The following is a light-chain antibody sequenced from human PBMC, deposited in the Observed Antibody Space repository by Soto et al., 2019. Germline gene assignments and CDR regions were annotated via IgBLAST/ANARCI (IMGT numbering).Light chain of an antibody. CDR2: TAS. Sequence: DIQMTQSPSSLSASVGDRVTITCRASQGIITYLAWYQQKPGKVPKLLIYTASTLQSGVPSRFSGSGSGTDLTVATSSLQPEDVATYYCQNYDSVQLTVGGGTKVDI. V-gene: IGKV1-27*01. CDR1: QGIITY. CDR3: QNYDSVQLT. J-gene: IGKJ4*01.